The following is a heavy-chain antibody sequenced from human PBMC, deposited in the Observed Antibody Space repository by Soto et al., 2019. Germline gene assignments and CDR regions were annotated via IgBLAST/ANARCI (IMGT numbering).Heavy chain of an antibody. CDR1: GYSFTSYY. CDR3: AREWDRTNLDY. D-gene: IGHD2-2*01. J-gene: IGHJ4*02. Sequence: GASVKVSCKASGYSFTSYYMHWVRQAPGQGLEWMGMINASDGSTSYSQKFQDRVTMTRDTSANTGYMELSSLRSEDTAVYYCAREWDRTNLDYWGQGTMVTVSS. V-gene: IGHV1-46*01. CDR2: INASDGST.